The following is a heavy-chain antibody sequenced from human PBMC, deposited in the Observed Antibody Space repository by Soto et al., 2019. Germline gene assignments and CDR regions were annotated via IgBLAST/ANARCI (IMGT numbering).Heavy chain of an antibody. CDR3: AKAGFDWLSLSLFDY. Sequence: PGGSLRLSCAASGFTFSSYAMSWVRQAPGKGLEWVSAISGSGGSTYYADSVKGRFTISRDNSKNTLYLQMNSLRAEDTAVYYCAKAGFDWLSLSLFDYWGQGTLVTVSS. V-gene: IGHV3-23*01. CDR1: GFTFSSYA. CDR2: ISGSGGST. D-gene: IGHD3-9*01. J-gene: IGHJ4*02.